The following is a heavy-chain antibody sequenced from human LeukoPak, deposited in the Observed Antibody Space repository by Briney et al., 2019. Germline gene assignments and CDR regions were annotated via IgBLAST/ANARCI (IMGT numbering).Heavy chain of an antibody. CDR1: GGSFRGYY. CDR2: VIHSGAT. V-gene: IGHV4-34*12. CDR3: ARGYDSGGYYAYFDY. D-gene: IGHD3-22*01. J-gene: IGHJ4*02. Sequence: SETLSLTCTVYGGSFRGYYWTWIRQSPGKGLQWIGEVIHSGATSYNPSLTSRLIISVDTSRNQFSLKLSSVTAADTAVYYCARGYDSGGYYAYFDYWGQGALVTVSS.